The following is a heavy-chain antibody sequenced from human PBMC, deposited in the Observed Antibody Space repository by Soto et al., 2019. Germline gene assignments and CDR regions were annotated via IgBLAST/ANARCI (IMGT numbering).Heavy chain of an antibody. CDR3: ARGVIAAADDFDD. D-gene: IGHD6-13*01. J-gene: IGHJ4*02. CDR1: GGSFSGYY. CDR2: INHSGST. V-gene: IGHV4-34*01. Sequence: PSETLSLTCAVYGGSFSGYYWSWIRQPPGKGLEWIGEINHSGSTNYNPSLKSRVTISVDTSKNQFSLKLSSVTAADTAVYYCARGVIAAADDFDDWGQGTLVTVSS.